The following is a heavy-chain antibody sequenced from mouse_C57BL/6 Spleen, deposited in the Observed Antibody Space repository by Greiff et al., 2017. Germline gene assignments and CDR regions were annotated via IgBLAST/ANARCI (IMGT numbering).Heavy chain of an antibody. Sequence: QVQLKESGPELVKPGASVKISCKASGYAFSSSWMNWVKQRPGKGLEWIGRIYPGDGDTNYNGKFKGKATLTADKSSSTAYMQLSSLTSEDSAVCFCARGGYGSSYGDDWGQGTTLTVSS. CDR3: ARGGYGSSYGDD. D-gene: IGHD1-1*01. J-gene: IGHJ2*01. CDR2: IYPGDGDT. CDR1: GYAFSSSW. V-gene: IGHV1-82*01.